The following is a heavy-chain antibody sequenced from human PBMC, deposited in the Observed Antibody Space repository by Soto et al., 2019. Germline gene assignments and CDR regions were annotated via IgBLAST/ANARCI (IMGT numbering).Heavy chain of an antibody. V-gene: IGHV4-31*03. Sequence: SETLSLTCTVSGGSISSGGYYWSWIRQHPGKGLEWIGYIYYSGSTYYNPSLKSRVTISVDTSKNQFSLKLSSVTAADTAVYYCARDPYDSSGYHYFDYWGQGTRVTVSS. CDR3: ARDPYDSSGYHYFDY. J-gene: IGHJ4*02. CDR2: IYYSGST. CDR1: GGSISSGGYY. D-gene: IGHD3-22*01.